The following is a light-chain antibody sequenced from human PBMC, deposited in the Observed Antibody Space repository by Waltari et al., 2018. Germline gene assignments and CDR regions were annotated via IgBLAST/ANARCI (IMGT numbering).Light chain of an antibody. J-gene: IGLJ3*02. CDR3: QTGGHGTWV. Sequence: LVLTQSPSASASLGASVKLTCTLSSGYTSNVIAWLQQQPGKGPRYLMKVNSDGSHRKGDGIPDRFSASKSGTECYLTISSLQSEDEADYFCQTGGHGTWVFGGGTKLTVL. CDR2: VNSDGSH. V-gene: IGLV4-69*01. CDR1: SGYTSNV.